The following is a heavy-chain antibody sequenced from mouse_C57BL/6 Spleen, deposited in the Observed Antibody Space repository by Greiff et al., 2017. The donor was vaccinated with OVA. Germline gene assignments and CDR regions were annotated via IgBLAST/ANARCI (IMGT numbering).Heavy chain of an antibody. D-gene: IGHD4-1*01. CDR3: ARWTGTGLYAMDY. CDR2: ISYSGST. CDR1: GYSITSDY. V-gene: IGHV3-8*01. Sequence: EVKLVESGPGLAKPSQTLSLTCYVTGYSITSDYWNWIRKFPGNKLEYMGHISYSGSTYYNQSLKSRISITRDTSKNQYYLQLNSVTTEDTATDYCARWTGTGLYAMDYWGQGTSVTVSS. J-gene: IGHJ4*01.